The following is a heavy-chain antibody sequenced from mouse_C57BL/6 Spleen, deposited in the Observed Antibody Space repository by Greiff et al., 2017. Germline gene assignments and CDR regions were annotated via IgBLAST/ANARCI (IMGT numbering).Heavy chain of an antibody. Sequence: VQLQQPGAELVKPGASVKLSCKASGYTFTSYWMHWVKQRPGQGLEWIGMIHPNSGSTNYNEKFKSKATLTVDKSSSTAYMQLSSLTSEDSAVYYCAREGSGYNYYAMDYGGQGTSVTVSS. CDR3: AREGSGYNYYAMDY. V-gene: IGHV1-64*01. CDR1: GYTFTSYW. D-gene: IGHD3-2*02. J-gene: IGHJ4*01. CDR2: IHPNSGST.